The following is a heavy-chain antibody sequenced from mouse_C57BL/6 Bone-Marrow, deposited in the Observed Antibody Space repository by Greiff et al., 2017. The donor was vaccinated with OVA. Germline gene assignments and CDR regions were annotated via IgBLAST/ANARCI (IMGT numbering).Heavy chain of an antibody. V-gene: IGHV1-64*01. CDR1: GYTFTSYW. CDR2: IHPNSGST. J-gene: IGHJ4*01. Sequence: QVHVKQPGAELVKPGASVKLSCKASGYTFTSYWMHWVKQRPGQGLEWIGMIHPNSGSTNYNEKFKSKATLTVDKSSSTAYMQLSSLTSEDSAVYYCARNHNYAMDYWGQGTSVTVSS. CDR3: ARNHNYAMDY.